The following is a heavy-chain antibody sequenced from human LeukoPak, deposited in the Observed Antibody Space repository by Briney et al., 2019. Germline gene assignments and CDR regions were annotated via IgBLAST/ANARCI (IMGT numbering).Heavy chain of an antibody. CDR3: ARVYGLDYFDY. Sequence: SQTLSLTCAVSGGSISSGGYYWSWLRQPPGRGLEWIGYIYHSGSTYYNPSLKSRVTISVDRSKNQFSLKLSSVTAADTAVYYCARVYGLDYFDYWGQGTLVTVSS. D-gene: IGHD3-10*01. CDR2: IYHSGST. J-gene: IGHJ4*02. V-gene: IGHV4-30-2*01. CDR1: GGSISSGGYY.